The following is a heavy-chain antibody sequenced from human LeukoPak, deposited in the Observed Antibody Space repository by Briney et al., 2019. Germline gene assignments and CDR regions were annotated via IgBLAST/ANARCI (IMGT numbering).Heavy chain of an antibody. V-gene: IGHV3-23*01. D-gene: IGHD3-22*01. J-gene: IGHJ3*02. Sequence: GGSLRLSCAASGFTFSSYAMSWVRQAPGKGLEWVSAISGSGGSTYYADSVKGRFTISRDNSKNTLYLQMNSLRAEDTAVYYCAKDRAYYYDRRYAFDIWGQGTMVTVSS. CDR3: AKDRAYYYDRRYAFDI. CDR1: GFTFSSYA. CDR2: ISGSGGST.